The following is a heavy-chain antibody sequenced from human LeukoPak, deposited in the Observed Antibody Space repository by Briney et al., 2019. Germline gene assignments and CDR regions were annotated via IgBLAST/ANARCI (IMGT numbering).Heavy chain of an antibody. D-gene: IGHD3-22*01. CDR1: GFTFSRYA. CDR3: AREPEGPMIVVGNYMDV. J-gene: IGHJ6*03. Sequence: GSLRLSCAASGFTFSRYAMTWVRQAPGKGLEWVSCISGSETNTHYADSVKGRFTISRDNAKNSLYLQMNSLRAEDTAVYYCAREPEGPMIVVGNYMDVWGKGTTVTISS. V-gene: IGHV3-21*01. CDR2: ISGSETNT.